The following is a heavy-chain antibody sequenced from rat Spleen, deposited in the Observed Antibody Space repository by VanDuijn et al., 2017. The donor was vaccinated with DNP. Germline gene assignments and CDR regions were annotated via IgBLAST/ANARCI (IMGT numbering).Heavy chain of an antibody. CDR2: ISTSGGST. V-gene: IGHV5-25*01. J-gene: IGHJ4*01. CDR3: ARLNYGRYGDYAMDA. Sequence: EVQLVESGGGLVQPGRSLKLSCAASGFTFSNYDMAWVRQAPTKGLEWVASISTSGGSTYYRDSVKGRFTVSSDNAKSTLYLQMDSLRSEDKATYYCARLNYGRYGDYAMDAWGQGTSVTVSS. CDR1: GFTFSNYD. D-gene: IGHD1-3*01.